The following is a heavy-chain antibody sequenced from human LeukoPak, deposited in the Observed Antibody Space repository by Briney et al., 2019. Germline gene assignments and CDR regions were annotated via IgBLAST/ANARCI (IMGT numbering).Heavy chain of an antibody. V-gene: IGHV7-4-1*02. D-gene: IGHD2-2*01. J-gene: IGHJ4*02. CDR3: ARQGPGDCSNTRCYGVDS. CDR2: INTNTGNP. CDR1: GYTFTSYA. Sequence: ASVKVSCKAAGYTFTSYAMNWVRQAPGQGLEWMGWINTNTGNPTYAQGFTGRFVFSLDTSVSTAYLQISSLKAEDIAVYYCARQGPGDCSNTRCYGVDSWGQGTLVTVSS.